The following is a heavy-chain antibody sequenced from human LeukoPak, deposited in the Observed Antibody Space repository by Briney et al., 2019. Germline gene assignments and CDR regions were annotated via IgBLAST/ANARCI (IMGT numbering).Heavy chain of an antibody. Sequence: GGSLRLSCAASGFTFSGYGMHWVRQAPGKGLEWVAFIRYDGSNEFYADSVKGRFTISRDNSKNTLYLQMSSLRAEGTAVYYCAKDRIAAADTYYYYMDVWGKGTTVTVSS. D-gene: IGHD6-13*01. V-gene: IGHV3-30*02. CDR2: IRYDGSNE. J-gene: IGHJ6*03. CDR3: AKDRIAAADTYYYYMDV. CDR1: GFTFSGYG.